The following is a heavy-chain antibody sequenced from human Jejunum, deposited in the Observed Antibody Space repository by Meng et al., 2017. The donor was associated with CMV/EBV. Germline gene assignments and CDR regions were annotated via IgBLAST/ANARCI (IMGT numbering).Heavy chain of an antibody. V-gene: IGHV3-74*01. CDR2: INSDGSTA. J-gene: IGHJ4*02. D-gene: IGHD3-16*01. Sequence: SCAASEFTSWMHWVRQAPGKGLVWVSRINSDGSTARYADSVKGRFTISRDNAKNTLYLQMNSLRAEDTAVYYCARGGGPDYWGRGTLVTVSS. CDR3: ARGGGPDY. CDR1: EFTSW.